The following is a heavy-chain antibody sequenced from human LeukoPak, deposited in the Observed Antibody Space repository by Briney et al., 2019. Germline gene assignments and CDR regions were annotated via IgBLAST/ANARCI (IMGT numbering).Heavy chain of an antibody. Sequence: PSGTLSLTCTVSGGSISSYYCSWIRQPPGKGLEWIGYISNSGSTNYNPSLKSRVTISVDTSKNQFSLKLSSVTAADTAVYYCARDSDPFTMVRGVPGYYFDYWGQGTLVTVSS. CDR2: ISNSGST. CDR3: ARDSDPFTMVRGVPGYYFDY. J-gene: IGHJ4*02. CDR1: GGSISSYY. D-gene: IGHD3-10*01. V-gene: IGHV4-59*01.